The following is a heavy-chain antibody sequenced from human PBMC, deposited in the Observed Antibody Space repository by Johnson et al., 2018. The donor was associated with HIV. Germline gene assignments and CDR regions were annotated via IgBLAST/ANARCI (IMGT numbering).Heavy chain of an antibody. Sequence: VQLVESGGGVVRPGGSLRLSCAASGFTFDDYGISWVRQAPGKGLEWVSGISWNGGKTAYVDSVKGRFTFSRDNGKNSLYLHMNSLRAEETAVYYCVRLMTRESTDAFDIWGQGTMVTVSS. D-gene: IGHD5/OR15-5a*01. CDR1: GFTFDDYG. V-gene: IGHV3-20*04. CDR2: ISWNGGKT. CDR3: VRLMTRESTDAFDI. J-gene: IGHJ3*02.